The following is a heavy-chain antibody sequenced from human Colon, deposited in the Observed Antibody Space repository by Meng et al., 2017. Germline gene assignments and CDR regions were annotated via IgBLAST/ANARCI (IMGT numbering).Heavy chain of an antibody. CDR2: IDYSGST. D-gene: IGHD3-10*01. V-gene: IGHV4-39*07. J-gene: IGHJ5*02. CDR1: RGSISSSRDY. CDR3: AVWFGELLSGNWFDP. Sequence: RQGTGPGLGQPLGTPSPACTGARGSISSSRDYWGWIRQPPGKGLEEIGSIDYSGSTYYNPSLKSRLTISVDTSKNQFSLKLSSVTAADTAVYYCAVWFGELLSGNWFDPWGQGTLVTVSS.